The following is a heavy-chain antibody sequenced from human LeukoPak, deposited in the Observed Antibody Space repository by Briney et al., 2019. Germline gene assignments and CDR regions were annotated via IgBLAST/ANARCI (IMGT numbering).Heavy chain of an antibody. J-gene: IGHJ4*02. Sequence: GGSLRLSCAASGFSFSTYGIHWVRQAPGKGLEWVAFIRYDGNNKYYADSVRGRFTISRDNSKTTLYLQMNSLRAEDTAVYYCAREILAPGKTLDCWGQGALVTVSS. CDR2: IRYDGNNK. CDR3: AREILAPGKTLDC. V-gene: IGHV3-30*02. CDR1: GFSFSTYG.